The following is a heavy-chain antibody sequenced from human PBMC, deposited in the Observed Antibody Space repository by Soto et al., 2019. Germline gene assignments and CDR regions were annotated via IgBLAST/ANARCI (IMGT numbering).Heavy chain of an antibody. CDR3: ARVRLGYSGYDAPADY. Sequence: QVQLVQSGAEVKQPGSSVKVSCKASGGTFSTYAISWVRQAPGQGLEWMGGIIPIFGTANYAQKFQGRVTITSDESTSTAYMELSSLRSEDTAVYYCARVRLGYSGYDAPADYWGQGTLVTVSS. CDR2: IIPIFGTA. D-gene: IGHD5-12*01. CDR1: GGTFSTYA. V-gene: IGHV1-69*01. J-gene: IGHJ4*02.